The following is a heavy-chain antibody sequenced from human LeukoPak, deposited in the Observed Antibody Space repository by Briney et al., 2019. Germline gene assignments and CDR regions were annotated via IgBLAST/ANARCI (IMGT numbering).Heavy chain of an antibody. Sequence: SETLSLTCTVSGGSISSYYWSWILQPPGKGLEWIGYIYYSGSTNYNPSLKSRVTISVDTSKNQFSLKLSSVTAADTAVYYCARAGGSGDAFDIWGQGTMVTVSS. J-gene: IGHJ3*02. V-gene: IGHV4-59*01. CDR2: IYYSGST. CDR3: ARAGGSGDAFDI. D-gene: IGHD3-10*01. CDR1: GGSISSYY.